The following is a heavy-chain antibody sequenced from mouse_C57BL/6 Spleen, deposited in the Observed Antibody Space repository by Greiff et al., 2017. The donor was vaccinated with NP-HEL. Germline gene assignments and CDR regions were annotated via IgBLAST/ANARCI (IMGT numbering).Heavy chain of an antibody. D-gene: IGHD2-4*01. CDR3: ARYDYDVLYAMDY. CDR1: GYTFTDYN. Sequence: VQLQQSGPELVKPGASVKIPCKASGYTFTDYNMDWVKQSHGKSLEWIGDINPNNGGTIYNQKFKGKATLTVDKSSSTAYMELRSLTSEDTAVYYCARYDYDVLYAMDYWGQGTSVTVSS. J-gene: IGHJ4*01. CDR2: INPNNGGT. V-gene: IGHV1-18*01.